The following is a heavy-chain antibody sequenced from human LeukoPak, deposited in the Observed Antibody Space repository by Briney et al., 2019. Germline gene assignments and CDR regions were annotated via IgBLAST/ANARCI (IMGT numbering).Heavy chain of an antibody. CDR1: GFTFSSYW. CDR3: ARDASPGYFDL. J-gene: IGHJ2*01. CDR2: ITSDGSAT. Sequence: GGSLRLSCAVSGFTFSSYWMHWVRQSPGKGLAWVSRITSDGSATDYADSVRGRFTVSRDDAKNTLFLHMDSLRVEDTAVYYCARDASPGYFDLWGRGTLVTVSS. V-gene: IGHV3-74*01.